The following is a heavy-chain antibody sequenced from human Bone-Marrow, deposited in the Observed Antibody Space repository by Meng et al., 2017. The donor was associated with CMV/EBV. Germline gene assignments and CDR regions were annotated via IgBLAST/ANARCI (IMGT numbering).Heavy chain of an antibody. CDR3: ASGYSYGDYFDY. CDR1: GFTFSSYW. J-gene: IGHJ4*02. CDR2: INSDGSST. D-gene: IGHD5-18*01. Sequence: GESLKISCAASGFTFSSYWMHWVRQAPGKGLVWVSRINSDGSSTSYADSVKGRFTISRDNAKNSLYLQMNSLRAEDTAVYYCASGYSYGDYFDYWGQGTLVTVSS. V-gene: IGHV3-74*01.